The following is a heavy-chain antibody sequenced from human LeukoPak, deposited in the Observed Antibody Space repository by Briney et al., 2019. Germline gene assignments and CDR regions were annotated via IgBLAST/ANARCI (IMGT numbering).Heavy chain of an antibody. Sequence: GGSLRLSCAGSGFXVSSNQISWVRQAPGKGLEWVSVIYSGGSTQYADSVKGRFTISRHDSENTVYLQMNSLRSEDTAMYYCARGISSAWYGMDVWGQGNTVTVSS. V-gene: IGHV3-53*04. CDR3: ARGISSAWYGMDV. D-gene: IGHD6-6*01. J-gene: IGHJ6*02. CDR1: GFXVSSNQ. CDR2: IYSGGST.